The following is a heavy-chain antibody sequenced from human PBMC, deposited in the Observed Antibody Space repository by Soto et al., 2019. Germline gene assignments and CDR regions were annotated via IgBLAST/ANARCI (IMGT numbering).Heavy chain of an antibody. D-gene: IGHD3-22*01. Sequence: SETLSLTCTVSGGSISSGDYYWSWIRQPPGKGLEWIGYIYYSGSTYYNPSLKSRVTISVDTSKNQFSLKLSSVTAADTAVYYCARGRYYDISGYYEYFDYWVQGTLVTVSA. CDR2: IYYSGST. CDR1: GGSISSGDYY. CDR3: ARGRYYDISGYYEYFDY. J-gene: IGHJ4*02. V-gene: IGHV4-30-4*01.